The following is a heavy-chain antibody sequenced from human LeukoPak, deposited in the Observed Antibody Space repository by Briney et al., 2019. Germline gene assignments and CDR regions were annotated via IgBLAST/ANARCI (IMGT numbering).Heavy chain of an antibody. CDR1: GYTFTGYY. CDR3: ARDWGYCSSTSCYGQYNWFDP. V-gene: IGHV1-2*02. Sequence: ASVKVSCKASGYTFTGYYMHWVRQAPGQGLEWMGWINPNSGGTNYAQKFQGRVTVTRDTSISTAYMELSRLRSDDTAVYYCARDWGYCSSTSCYGQYNWFDPWGQGTLVTVSS. D-gene: IGHD2-2*01. CDR2: INPNSGGT. J-gene: IGHJ5*02.